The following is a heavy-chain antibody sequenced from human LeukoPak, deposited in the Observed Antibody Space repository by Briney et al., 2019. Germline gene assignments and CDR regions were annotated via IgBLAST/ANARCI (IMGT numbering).Heavy chain of an antibody. J-gene: IGHJ5*02. CDR3: ARVGLHRTREFDP. V-gene: IGHV4-39*07. Sequence: PSETLSLTCTVSGGSISSSSYYWGWIRQPPGKGLEWIGSIYYSGSTYYNPSLKSRVTISVDTSKNQFSLKLSSVTAADTAVYYCARVGLHRTREFDPWGQGTLVTVSS. CDR2: IYYSGST. CDR1: GGSISSSSYY.